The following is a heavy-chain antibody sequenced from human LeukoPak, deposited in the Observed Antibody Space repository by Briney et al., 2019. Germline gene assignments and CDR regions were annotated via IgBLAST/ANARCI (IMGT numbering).Heavy chain of an antibody. Sequence: GASVKVSCKASGGTFSSYAISWVRQAPGQGLEWMGWMNPNSGYTGYAQKFQGRVTFTRNTSISTAYMELSSLRSEDTAVYYCARAFAAAAGTFWFDPWGQGTLVTVSS. J-gene: IGHJ5*02. CDR2: MNPNSGYT. V-gene: IGHV1-8*03. CDR3: ARAFAAAAGTFWFDP. D-gene: IGHD6-13*01. CDR1: GGTFSSYA.